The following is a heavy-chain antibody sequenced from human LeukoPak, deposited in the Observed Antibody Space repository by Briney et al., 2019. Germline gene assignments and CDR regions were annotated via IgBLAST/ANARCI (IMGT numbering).Heavy chain of an antibody. V-gene: IGHV4-61*01. CDR2: IFYSGST. CDR3: AREGSGYDY. Sequence: PSETLSLTCTVSGGSVSSGSYFWSWIRQPPGKGLEWIGYIFYSGSTNYNPSHKSRVTISVDTSKNQFSLKLSSVTAADTAVYYCAREGSGYDYWGQGTLVTVSS. CDR1: GGSVSSGSYF. D-gene: IGHD5-12*01. J-gene: IGHJ4*02.